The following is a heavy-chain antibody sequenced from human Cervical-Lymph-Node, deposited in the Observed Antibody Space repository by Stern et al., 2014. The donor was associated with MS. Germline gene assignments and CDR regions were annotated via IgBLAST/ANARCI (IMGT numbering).Heavy chain of an antibody. CDR1: GFTISGHT. CDR2: ITTSSNKI. V-gene: IGHV3-21*06. Sequence: EVQLLESGGGLVKPGGSLRLSCSASGFTISGHTMNWVRQSPGKGLEWLSAITTSSNKIDYADSVKGRFTVSRDNAKNSVYLQMNSLRAEDTAVYYCASGYGGVWGQGTLVTVSS. CDR3: ASGYGGV. D-gene: IGHD3-16*01. J-gene: IGHJ4*02.